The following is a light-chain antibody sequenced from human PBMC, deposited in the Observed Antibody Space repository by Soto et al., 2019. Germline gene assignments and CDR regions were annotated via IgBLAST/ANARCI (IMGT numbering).Light chain of an antibody. Sequence: EIVMTQSPATLSVSPGERATLSCRASQSVSSNLAWYQQKPGQAPRLLIYGASTRATGIPARFSGSGSGTDFTTTISSLQSEDFAVYYCQQYNNWPPYTFGQGTKLEIK. J-gene: IGKJ2*01. CDR1: QSVSSN. CDR2: GAS. V-gene: IGKV3-15*01. CDR3: QQYNNWPPYT.